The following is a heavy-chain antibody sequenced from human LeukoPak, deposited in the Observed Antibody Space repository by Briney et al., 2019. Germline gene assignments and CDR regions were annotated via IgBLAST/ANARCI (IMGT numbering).Heavy chain of an antibody. CDR2: IHHSGSI. V-gene: IGHV4-4*02. CDR1: GVSVSSNLW. J-gene: IGHJ4*02. Sequence: PSGTLSLTCAVSGVSVSSNLWWTWVRQPPGKGLEWIAEIHHSGSINYNPSLKSRVTISVDKAKNQFSLNLNSVTAADTAVYYCARGGDRSFDYWGQGTLVTVSS. D-gene: IGHD3-10*01. CDR3: ARGGDRSFDY.